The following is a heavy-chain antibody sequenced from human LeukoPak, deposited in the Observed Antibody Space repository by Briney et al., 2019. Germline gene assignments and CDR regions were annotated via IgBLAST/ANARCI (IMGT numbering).Heavy chain of an antibody. Sequence: GGSLRLSCAASGFTFSSYAMSWGRQAPGKGLEWVSAISGSGGSTYYADSVKGRFTISRDNSKNTLYMQMNSLRAEDTVVYYCAKDVRGSGYLGAFDYWGQGTLVTVSS. CDR1: GFTFSSYA. D-gene: IGHD3-22*01. V-gene: IGHV3-23*01. CDR2: ISGSGGST. J-gene: IGHJ4*02. CDR3: AKDVRGSGYLGAFDY.